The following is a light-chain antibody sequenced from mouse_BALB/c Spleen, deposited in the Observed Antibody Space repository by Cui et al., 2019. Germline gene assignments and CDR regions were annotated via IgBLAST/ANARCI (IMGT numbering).Light chain of an antibody. Sequence: QIVLPQSPAIMSASPGEKVTLTCSASSSVSSSYLYWYQQKPGSSPKLWIYSTSNLDSGVPARFSGSGSGTSYSLTISSMEAEDAASYFCHQWSSYPTFGGGTKLEIK. J-gene: IGKJ1*01. CDR1: SSVSSSY. CDR3: HQWSSYPT. V-gene: IGKV4-79*01. CDR2: STS.